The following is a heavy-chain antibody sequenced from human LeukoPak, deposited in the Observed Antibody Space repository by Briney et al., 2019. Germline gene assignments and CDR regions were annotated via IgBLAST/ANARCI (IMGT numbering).Heavy chain of an antibody. Sequence: ASVKVSCKASGYTVTSYGISWVRQAPGQGLEWMGWISAYNGNTNYAQKLQGRVTMTTDTSTSTAYMELRSLRSDDTAVYYCARAPYSGYDHYYYYMDVWGKGTTVTISS. V-gene: IGHV1-18*01. CDR2: ISAYNGNT. J-gene: IGHJ6*03. CDR1: GYTVTSYG. D-gene: IGHD5-12*01. CDR3: ARAPYSGYDHYYYYMDV.